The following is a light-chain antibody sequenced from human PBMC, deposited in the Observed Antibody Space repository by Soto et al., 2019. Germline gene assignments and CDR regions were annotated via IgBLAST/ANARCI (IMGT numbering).Light chain of an antibody. CDR2: VNSDGSH. CDR3: QTWGTGIVV. CDR1: RGHSRYA. V-gene: IGLV4-69*01. Sequence: QAVVTQSPSASASLGASVKLTCTLSRGHSRYAIAWHQQQPEKGPRYLMKVNSDGSHSKGDGIPDRFSGSSSGAERYLTISSLQSEDEADYYCQTWGTGIVVFGGGTKVTVL. J-gene: IGLJ2*01.